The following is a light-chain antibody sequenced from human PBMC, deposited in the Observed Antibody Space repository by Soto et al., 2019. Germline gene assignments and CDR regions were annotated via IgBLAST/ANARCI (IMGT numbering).Light chain of an antibody. J-gene: IGKJ1*01. CDR2: GAS. Sequence: VLTQSPGTLSLSPGERATLSCRASDMVSSSNLAWYQQKPGQAPRLLIYGASSRATGIPDRFSGSGSGTDFTLTINRLEPEDFAVYYCQQYGSSPWTFGQGTKVEIK. CDR3: QQYGSSPWT. V-gene: IGKV3-20*01. CDR1: DMVSSSN.